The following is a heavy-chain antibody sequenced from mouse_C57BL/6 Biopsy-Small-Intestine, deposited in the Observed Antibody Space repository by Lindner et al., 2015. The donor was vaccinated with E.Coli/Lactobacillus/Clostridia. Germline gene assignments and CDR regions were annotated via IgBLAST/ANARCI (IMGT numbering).Heavy chain of an antibody. J-gene: IGHJ2*01. CDR3: VRDRDYFAY. CDR2: IRGKSGNYAT. D-gene: IGHD3-3*01. V-gene: IGHV10-3*01. Sequence: VQLQESGGGLVQPKGSLKLSCAASGFTFNFYVMHWVRQAPGKGLEWIARIRGKSGNYATSYADSVKDRFTISRDDSQGMLYLQMNNLKTEDSAIYYCVRDRDYFAYWGQGTTLTVSS. CDR1: GFTFNFYV.